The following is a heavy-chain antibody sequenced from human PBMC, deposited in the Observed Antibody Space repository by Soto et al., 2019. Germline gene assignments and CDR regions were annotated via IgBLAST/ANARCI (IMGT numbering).Heavy chain of an antibody. V-gene: IGHV3-23*01. CDR3: AKNGGISRRGPDY. J-gene: IGHJ4*02. CDR2: ISSGGGYT. CDR1: GFTFSNYA. D-gene: IGHD3-16*01. Sequence: PVESLRLSFETSGFTFSNYAMSWVRQAPGKGLEWVSGISSGGGYTYYTDSVKGRFAVSRDDSKNTLYLQMNSLRAEDTAVYYCAKNGGISRRGPDYWGQGT.